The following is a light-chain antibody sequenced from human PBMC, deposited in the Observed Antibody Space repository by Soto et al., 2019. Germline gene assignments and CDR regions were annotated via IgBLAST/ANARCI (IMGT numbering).Light chain of an antibody. CDR3: QQRSNWPMYT. CDR1: QSVSSY. Sequence: EIVFTQSPATLSFSPGERATLSCRASQSVSSYLAWYQQKPGQAPRLLIYDASNRATDIPARFSGSGSGTDFTLTISSLEPEDFAVYYCQQRSNWPMYTFGQGTKVDIK. J-gene: IGKJ2*01. V-gene: IGKV3-11*01. CDR2: DAS.